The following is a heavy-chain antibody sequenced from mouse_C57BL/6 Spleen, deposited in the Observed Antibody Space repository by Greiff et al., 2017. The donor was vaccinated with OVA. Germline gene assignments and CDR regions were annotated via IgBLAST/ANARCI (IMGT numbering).Heavy chain of an antibody. CDR2: IDPNSGGT. CDR1: GYTFTSYW. J-gene: IGHJ3*01. V-gene: IGHV1-72*01. Sequence: VQLKQPGAELVKPGASVKLSCKASGYTFTSYWMHWVKQRPGRGLEWIGRIDPNSGGTKYNEKFKSKATLTVDKPSSTAYMQLSSLTSEDSAVYYCARGEGDYYGSRAWFAYWGQGTLVTVSA. CDR3: ARGEGDYYGSRAWFAY. D-gene: IGHD1-1*01.